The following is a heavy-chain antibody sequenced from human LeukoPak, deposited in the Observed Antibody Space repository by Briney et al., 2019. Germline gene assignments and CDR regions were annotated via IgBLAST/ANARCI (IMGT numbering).Heavy chain of an antibody. Sequence: PGGSLRLSCAASGFTFSKHGMNWVRQAPGKGLEWVAFIRNDGSNSYYVDSVKGRFTISRDNSNNTVDLQMHSLRAEDTAIYYCSKDINSHCRGDCSDYWGQGTLVIVSS. CDR3: SKDINSHCRGDCSDY. V-gene: IGHV3-30*02. CDR2: IRNDGSNS. CDR1: GFTFSKHG. J-gene: IGHJ4*02. D-gene: IGHD2-15*01.